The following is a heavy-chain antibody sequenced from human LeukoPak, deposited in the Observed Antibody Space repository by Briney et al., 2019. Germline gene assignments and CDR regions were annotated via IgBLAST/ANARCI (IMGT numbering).Heavy chain of an antibody. CDR1: GYTFTSYG. CDR2: MNTNSGHT. J-gene: IGHJ4*02. CDR3: ARKFQGLGY. Sequence: ASVKVSCKASGYTFTSYGIIWVRQATGQGLEWMGWMNTNSGHTAYAQKFQGRVTMTAITSISTAYLELSSLGSEDTGVYYCARKFQGLGYWGQGTLVTVSS. D-gene: IGHD2-21*01. V-gene: IGHV1-8*01.